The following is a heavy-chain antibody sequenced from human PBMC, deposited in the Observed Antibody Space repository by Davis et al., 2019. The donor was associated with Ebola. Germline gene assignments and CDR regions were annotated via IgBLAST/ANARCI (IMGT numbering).Heavy chain of an antibody. CDR2: IITIFDTV. D-gene: IGHD4-17*01. CDR3: ATGPGDYIYIDY. J-gene: IGHJ4*02. CDR1: GYTFTNYG. V-gene: IGHV1-69*13. Sequence: SVQVSCKTSGYTFTNYGITWVRQAPGQGLEWLGGIITIFDTVKYTQKFQGRVTITADESTSTAYMELSSLRSEDTAVYYCATGPGDYIYIDYWGQGTLVTVSS.